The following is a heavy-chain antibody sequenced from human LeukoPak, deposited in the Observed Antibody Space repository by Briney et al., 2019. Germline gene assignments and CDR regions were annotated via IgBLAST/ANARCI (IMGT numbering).Heavy chain of an antibody. CDR2: IAHDGSNK. CDR3: ARDQLAYSGYDTLFDY. Sequence: GGSLRLSCEASGFTFSSYAIHWVRQAPGKGLEWVAVIAHDGSNKYFADSVKGRFTISRDNSKNTLSLQMNSLRTEGTAIYYCARDQLAYSGYDTLFDYWGPGTLVTVSP. CDR1: GFTFSSYA. V-gene: IGHV3-30*04. D-gene: IGHD5-12*01. J-gene: IGHJ4*02.